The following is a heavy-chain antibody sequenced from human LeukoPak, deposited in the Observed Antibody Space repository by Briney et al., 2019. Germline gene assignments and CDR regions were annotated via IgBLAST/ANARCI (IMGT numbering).Heavy chain of an antibody. Sequence: GGSLRLSCAASGFTFSSHWMYWVRQAPEKGPVWVSLINPDGSTTTCADSVKGRFTISRDNAKNTLYLQMNSLRAEDTAVYYCARGGLTAACDYWGQGTLVTVSP. CDR1: GFTFSSHW. CDR3: ARGGLTAACDY. J-gene: IGHJ4*02. V-gene: IGHV3-74*01. D-gene: IGHD6-13*01. CDR2: INPDGSTT.